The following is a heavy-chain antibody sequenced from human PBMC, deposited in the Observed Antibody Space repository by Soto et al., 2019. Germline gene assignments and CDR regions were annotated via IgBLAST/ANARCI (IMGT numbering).Heavy chain of an antibody. V-gene: IGHV4-4*02. D-gene: IGHD2-8*02. CDR3: ARHEGWTGPHQ. Sequence: QVHLQESGPGLVKPSETLSLTCAVSGASIGSGGWWRWVRQPPGKGLEWIAEIFHDGNTNYSPSLKSRVTISVDKSQNQFSLNVYSVTAADTAVYYCARHEGWTGPHQWGQGTLVTVSS. CDR1: GASIGSGGW. J-gene: IGHJ4*02. CDR2: IFHDGNT.